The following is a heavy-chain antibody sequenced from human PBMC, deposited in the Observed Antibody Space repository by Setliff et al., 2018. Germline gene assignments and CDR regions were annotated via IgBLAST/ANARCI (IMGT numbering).Heavy chain of an antibody. Sequence: EASVKVSCKPSGYTFTDYYIHWVRQAPGQGLEWMGWINPKNGDIIYAPKFAGRVTMTRDTPISTVYMELSLLTSDDTAVYFCARRDGRSGYLGFDLWGHGSLVTVSS. J-gene: IGHJ4*01. CDR1: GYTFTDYY. D-gene: IGHD3-22*01. CDR2: INPKNGDI. V-gene: IGHV1-2*07. CDR3: ARRDGRSGYLGFDL.